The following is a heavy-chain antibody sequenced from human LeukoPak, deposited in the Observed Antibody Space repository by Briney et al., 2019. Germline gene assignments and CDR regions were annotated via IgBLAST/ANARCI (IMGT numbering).Heavy chain of an antibody. CDR1: VGSFCGYY. CDR3: ARVPHYFFGYGYFDT. Sequence: SETLSLTCVVNVGSFCGYYWSWIRQPPGKGLEWIGEIDQSGTTNYTPSLKSRVAISIDTSKKQFSLTLTSMTAADTAVYYCARVPHYFFGYGYFDTWGQGTRVTVSS. J-gene: IGHJ4*02. CDR2: IDQSGTT. D-gene: IGHD2-15*01. V-gene: IGHV4-34*01.